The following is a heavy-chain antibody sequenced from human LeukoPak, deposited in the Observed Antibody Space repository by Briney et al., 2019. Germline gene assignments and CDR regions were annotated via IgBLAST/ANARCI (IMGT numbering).Heavy chain of an antibody. CDR1: GLTFSSYA. D-gene: IGHD3-10*01. Sequence: PGGSLRLSCAASGLTFSSYAMGWVRQAPGKGLEWVSAISGSGGSTYYADSVKGRFTISRDNSKNTLYLQMNSLRAEDTAVYYCAKDEGATGWFGSPGNWFDPWGQGTLVTVSS. CDR3: AKDEGATGWFGSPGNWFDP. V-gene: IGHV3-23*01. J-gene: IGHJ5*02. CDR2: ISGSGGST.